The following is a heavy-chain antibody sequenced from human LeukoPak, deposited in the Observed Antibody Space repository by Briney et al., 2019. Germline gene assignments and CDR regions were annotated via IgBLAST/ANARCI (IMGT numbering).Heavy chain of an antibody. J-gene: IGHJ4*02. D-gene: IGHD2-8*02. CDR3: ATYRQVLLPFES. Sequence: GGSLRLSCAASGFTFSTFAMIWVRQPPGKGLEWVSSIFPSGGEIHYADSVRGRFTISRDNSKSTLSLQMDSLRAEDTAIYYCATYRQVLLPFESWGQRTLVTVSS. CDR1: GFTFSTFA. V-gene: IGHV3-23*01. CDR2: IFPSGGEI.